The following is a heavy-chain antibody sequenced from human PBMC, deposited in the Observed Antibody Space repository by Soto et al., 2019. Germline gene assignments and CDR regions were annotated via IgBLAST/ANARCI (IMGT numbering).Heavy chain of an antibody. Sequence: EASVKVSCKASGGTFSSYTISWVRQAPGQGLEWMGRISPNNGNANYAQNFQGRVTMTTDKSARIAYMQLRSLRPEDTAVYFCAREGFYAGSGKYSYGYSPPRYYGMDVWGQGTTVTVSS. CDR2: ISPNNGNA. J-gene: IGHJ6*02. V-gene: IGHV1-69*08. D-gene: IGHD5-18*01. CDR3: AREGFYAGSGKYSYGYSPPRYYGMDV. CDR1: GGTFSSYT.